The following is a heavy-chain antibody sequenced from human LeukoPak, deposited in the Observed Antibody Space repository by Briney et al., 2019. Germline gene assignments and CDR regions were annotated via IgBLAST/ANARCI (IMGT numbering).Heavy chain of an antibody. CDR3: ARDSVETDRYCSSTSCHTPHYYYYMDV. V-gene: IGHV3-30-3*01. D-gene: IGHD2-2*02. Sequence: PGGSLRLSCAASGFTFSSYAMHWVRQAPGKGLEWVAVISYDGSNKYYADSVKGRFTISRDNSKNTLYLQMNSLRAEDTAVYYCARDSVETDRYCSSTSCHTPHYYYYMDVWGKGTTVTVSS. CDR2: ISYDGSNK. CDR1: GFTFSSYA. J-gene: IGHJ6*03.